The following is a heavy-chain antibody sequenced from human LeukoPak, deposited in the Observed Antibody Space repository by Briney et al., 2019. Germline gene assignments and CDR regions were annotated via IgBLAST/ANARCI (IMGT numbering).Heavy chain of an antibody. CDR3: ARGPHCSSTSCYRNWFDP. D-gene: IGHD2-2*01. V-gene: IGHV1-69*02. CDR1: GGTFSSYT. J-gene: IGHJ5*02. Sequence: SVKVSCKASGGTFSSYTISWVRQAPGQGLEWMGRIIPILGIANYAQKFQGRVTITADKSTSTAYMEPSSLRSEDTAVYYCARGPHCSSTSCYRNWFDPWGQGTLVTVSS. CDR2: IIPILGIA.